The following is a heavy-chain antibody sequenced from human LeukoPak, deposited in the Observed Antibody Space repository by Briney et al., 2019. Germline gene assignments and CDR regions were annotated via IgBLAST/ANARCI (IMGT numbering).Heavy chain of an antibody. CDR3: ARDALGITAAGVY. V-gene: IGHV4-4*08. J-gene: IGHJ4*02. CDR2: IYTSGST. CDR1: GGSFSGYF. Sequence: SETLSLTCAVYGGSFSGYFWSWIRQPPGKGLEWIGRIYTSGSTNYNPSLKSRVTISVDTSKNQFSLKLSSVTAADTAVYYCARDALGITAAGVYWGQGTLVTVSS. D-gene: IGHD6-13*01.